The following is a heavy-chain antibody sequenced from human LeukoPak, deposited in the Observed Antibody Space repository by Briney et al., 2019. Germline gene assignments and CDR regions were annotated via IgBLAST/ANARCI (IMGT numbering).Heavy chain of an antibody. V-gene: IGHV3-23*01. CDR2: ISGSGGST. D-gene: IGHD3-22*01. J-gene: IGHJ4*02. CDR3: AKGSYYDSSGSFYFDY. Sequence: GGSLRLSCAASGFTFSSYAMSWVRRAPGKGLEWVSAISGSGGSTYYADSVKGRFTISRDNSKNTLYVQVNSLGTEDTAAYYCAKGSYYDSSGSFYFDYWGQGTLVTVSS. CDR1: GFTFSSYA.